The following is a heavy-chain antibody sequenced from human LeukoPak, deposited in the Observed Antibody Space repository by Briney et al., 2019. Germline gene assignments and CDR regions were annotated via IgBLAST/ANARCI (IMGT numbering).Heavy chain of an antibody. J-gene: IGHJ5*02. CDR3: ARWVPAAIGWFDP. CDR2: IYTSGST. CDR1: GGSISSGSYY. Sequence: ASETLSLTCTVSGGSISSGSYYWSWIRQPAGKGLEWIGRIYTSGSTNYNPSLKSRVTISVDTSKNQFSLKLSSVTAADTAVYYCARWVPAAIGWFDPWGQGTLVTVSS. D-gene: IGHD2-2*02. V-gene: IGHV4-61*02.